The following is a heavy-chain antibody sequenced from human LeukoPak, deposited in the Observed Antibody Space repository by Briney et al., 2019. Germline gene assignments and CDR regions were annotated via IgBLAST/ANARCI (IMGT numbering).Heavy chain of an antibody. V-gene: IGHV3-23*01. Sequence: GGSLRLSCTASGFTFSSYAMSWVRQAPGKGLEWVSAISGSGTNSYYADSVKGRFTISRDNSKSTLYLQMNSLRAEDTAIYYCAKSRTMVGGPDDYYGMDVWGQGTTVTVSS. D-gene: IGHD3-10*01. J-gene: IGHJ6*02. CDR2: ISGSGTNS. CDR3: AKSRTMVGGPDDYYGMDV. CDR1: GFTFSSYA.